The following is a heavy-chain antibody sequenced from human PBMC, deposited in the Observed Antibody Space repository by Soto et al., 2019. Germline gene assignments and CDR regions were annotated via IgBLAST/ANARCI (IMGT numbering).Heavy chain of an antibody. CDR3: EGPRNYDWFDP. CDR2: IWYDGSNK. J-gene: IGHJ5*02. V-gene: IGHV3-33*01. D-gene: IGHD4-4*01. Sequence: GGSLRLSCAASGFTFSSYGMHWVRQAPGKGLEWVAVIWYDGSNKYYADSVKGRFTISRDNSKNTLYLQMNSLRAEDTAVYYCEGPRNYDWFDPWGQGTLVTVSS. CDR1: GFTFSSYG.